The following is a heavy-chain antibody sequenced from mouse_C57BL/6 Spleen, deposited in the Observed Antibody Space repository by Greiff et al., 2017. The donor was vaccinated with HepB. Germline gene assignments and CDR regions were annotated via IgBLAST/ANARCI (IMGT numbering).Heavy chain of an antibody. Sequence: VQLQQSGPELVKPGASVKISCKASGYSFTGYYMNWVKQSPDKSLEWIGEINPSTGGTTYNQKFKAKATLTVDKSSSTAYMQLKSLTSEDSAVYYCARDYYGSSYGAMDYWGQGTSVTVSS. CDR1: GYSFTGYY. V-gene: IGHV1-42*01. CDR2: INPSTGGT. CDR3: ARDYYGSSYGAMDY. D-gene: IGHD1-1*01. J-gene: IGHJ4*01.